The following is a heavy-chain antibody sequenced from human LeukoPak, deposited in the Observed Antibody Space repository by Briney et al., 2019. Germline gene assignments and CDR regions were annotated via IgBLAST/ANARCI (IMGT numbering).Heavy chain of an antibody. V-gene: IGHV3-11*06. CDR1: GFTFSDYY. CDR2: ISSSSGYT. Sequence: GGSLRLSCAASGFTFSDYYTNWIRQAPGKGLEWVSYISSSSGYTKYADSVKGRFTISRDNAENSLYLQMSSLRAEDTAVYYCARSTSAFDSPFDLWGQGTLVTVSS. CDR3: ARSTSAFDSPFDL. D-gene: IGHD5-12*01. J-gene: IGHJ4*02.